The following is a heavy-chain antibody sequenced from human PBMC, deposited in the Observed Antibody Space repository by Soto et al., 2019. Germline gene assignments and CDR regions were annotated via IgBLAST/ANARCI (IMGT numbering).Heavy chain of an antibody. V-gene: IGHV3-23*01. CDR2: ISGSGGST. CDR3: AKSSSGYYYHYGMDV. CDR1: GFTFSSYA. Sequence: GGSLRLSCAASGFTFSSYAMSWVRQAPGKGLEWVSAISGSGGSTYYADSVEGRFTISRDNSKNTLYLQMNSLRAEDTAVYYCAKSSSGYYYHYGMDVWGQGTTVTVSS. D-gene: IGHD1-26*01. J-gene: IGHJ6*02.